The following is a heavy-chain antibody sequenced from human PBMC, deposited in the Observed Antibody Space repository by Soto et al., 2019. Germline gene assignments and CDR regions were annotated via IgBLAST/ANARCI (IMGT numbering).Heavy chain of an antibody. Sequence: QVQLVQSGAEVKKPGASVKVSCKASGYTFTSYGISWVRQAPGQGLEWMGWISAYNGNTNYAQKLQGRVTMTTDTSTSTAYMELRWLRSDDTAVYYCARVSPPSIVVVVAATDNWFDPWGQGTLVTVSS. D-gene: IGHD2-15*01. CDR2: ISAYNGNT. CDR3: ARVSPPSIVVVVAATDNWFDP. V-gene: IGHV1-18*01. CDR1: GYTFTSYG. J-gene: IGHJ5*02.